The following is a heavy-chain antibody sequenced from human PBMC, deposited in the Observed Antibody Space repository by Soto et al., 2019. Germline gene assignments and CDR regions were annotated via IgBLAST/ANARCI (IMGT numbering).Heavy chain of an antibody. D-gene: IGHD1-1*01. Sequence: GGSLRLSCAASGLIFSTYWMYWVRKVPGKGLMWVSRINGDGSTTTYADSVTGRFTISRDNPKNTLFLQLNNVKIEDTALYFCAKNSAPISLERGFFDEWGQGTLVTVSS. J-gene: IGHJ4*02. CDR3: AKNSAPISLERGFFDE. V-gene: IGHV3-74*01. CDR1: GLIFSTYW. CDR2: INGDGSTT.